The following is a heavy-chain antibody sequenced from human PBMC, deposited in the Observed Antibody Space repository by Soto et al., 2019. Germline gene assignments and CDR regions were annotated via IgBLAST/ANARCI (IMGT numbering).Heavy chain of an antibody. J-gene: IGHJ4*02. CDR1: GGTFSNHA. CDR2: IIPLSGTT. D-gene: IGHD3-22*01. CDR3: ARGPDRSGFDLFDY. Sequence: QVQLVQSGAEVRKPGSSVKVSCKASGGTFSNHAISWVRQAPGQGPEWMGGIIPLSGTTNYVQKFQGRVKITGDESMTTAYMELSSLRDEDTAVYYCARGPDRSGFDLFDYWGQGTLVTVSS. V-gene: IGHV1-69*01.